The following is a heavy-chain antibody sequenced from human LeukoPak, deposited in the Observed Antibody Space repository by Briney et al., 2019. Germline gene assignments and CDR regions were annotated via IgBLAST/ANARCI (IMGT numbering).Heavy chain of an antibody. J-gene: IGHJ4*02. Sequence: GGSLRLSCEFSGFTFGQHAMHWVRQVPGKGLEWVSGISWNSGSIDYVGSVRGRFTISRDNAKNSVYLEMNSLRPEDTALYYCAKGGTGGWYSVDYWGQGALVTVSS. CDR2: ISWNSGSI. CDR1: GFTFGQHA. D-gene: IGHD6-19*01. V-gene: IGHV3-9*01. CDR3: AKGGTGGWYSVDY.